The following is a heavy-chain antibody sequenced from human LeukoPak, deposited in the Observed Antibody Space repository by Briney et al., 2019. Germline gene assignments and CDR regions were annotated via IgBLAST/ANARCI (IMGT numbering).Heavy chain of an antibody. D-gene: IGHD3-10*01. CDR1: GYIFTNYA. CDR3: ARGIWVSGRYYFDS. V-gene: IGHV1-3*01. J-gene: IGHJ4*02. Sequence: VSVKVSCKASGYIFTNYAMHWVRQPPGQRLEWMGWINAGNGKTKYSENLQGTVTFTRDADASTAYMDLSSLSSEDTAAYFCARGIWVSGRYYFDSWGQGTLVTVSS. CDR2: INAGNGKT.